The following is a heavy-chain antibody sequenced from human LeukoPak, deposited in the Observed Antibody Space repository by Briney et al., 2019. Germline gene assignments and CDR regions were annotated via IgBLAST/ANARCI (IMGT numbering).Heavy chain of an antibody. Sequence: PSETLSLTCAVYGGSFSGYYWSWIRQPPGKGLEWIGEINHSGSTNYNPSLKSRVTISVDTSKNQFSPKLSSVTAADTAVYYCATGQGKDYYYYYMDVWGKGTTVTVSS. CDR3: ATGQGKDYYYYYMDV. J-gene: IGHJ6*03. CDR2: INHSGST. V-gene: IGHV4-34*01. CDR1: GGSFSGYY.